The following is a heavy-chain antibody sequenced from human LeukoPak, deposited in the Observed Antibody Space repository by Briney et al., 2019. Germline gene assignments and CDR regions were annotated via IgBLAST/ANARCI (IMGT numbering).Heavy chain of an antibody. V-gene: IGHV4-4*07. CDR3: ARALNPLPGTYYFDY. Sequence: SETLSLTCTVSGASINSHYWSWIRQPAGKGLEWIWRIYISGSTNYNSSLQSRVTMTVDTPKNQFSLKLTSVTAADTAVYYCARALNPLPGTYYFDYWGQGTLVTVSS. CDR1: GASINSHY. D-gene: IGHD2-15*01. CDR2: IYISGST. J-gene: IGHJ4*02.